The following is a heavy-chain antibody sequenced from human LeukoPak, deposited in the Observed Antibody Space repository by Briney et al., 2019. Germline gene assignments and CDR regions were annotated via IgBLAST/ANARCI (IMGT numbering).Heavy chain of an antibody. CDR1: CGSFSGYY. J-gene: IGHJ3*02. D-gene: IGHD2-15*01. Sequence: SETLSLTCAVYCGSFSGYYWSWIRQPPGKGLEWIGEINHSGSTNYNPSLKSRVTISVDTSKNQFSLKLSSVTAADTAVYDCARDVVVSGAFDIWGQGTMVTVSS. V-gene: IGHV4-34*01. CDR2: INHSGST. CDR3: ARDVVVSGAFDI.